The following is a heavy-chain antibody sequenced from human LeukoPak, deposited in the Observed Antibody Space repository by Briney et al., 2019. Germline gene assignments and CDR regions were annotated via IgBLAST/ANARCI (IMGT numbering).Heavy chain of an antibody. CDR2: IYPGDSDT. CDR1: GYSFTTYW. D-gene: IGHD3-10*01. J-gene: IGHJ5*02. CDR3: VRHLISDGARWFDP. V-gene: IGHV5-51*01. Sequence: HGESLKISCKGSGYSFTTYWTAWVRQMPGKGLEWMGIIYPGDSDTTYSPSFQGQVTISVDKSISTAYLQWSSLKASDTAMYYCVRHLISDGARWFDPWGQGTLVTVSS.